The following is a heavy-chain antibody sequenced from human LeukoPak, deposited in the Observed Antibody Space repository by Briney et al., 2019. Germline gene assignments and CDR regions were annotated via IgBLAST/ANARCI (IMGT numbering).Heavy chain of an antibody. D-gene: IGHD4-17*01. J-gene: IGHJ4*02. CDR3: AKDAAITLDYGDYHFDY. CDR2: ISGSGGST. V-gene: IGHV3-23*01. CDR1: GLTFSSYA. Sequence: GGSLRLSCAASGLTFSSYAMSWVRQAPGKGLEWVSAISGSGGSTYYADSVKGRFTISRDNSKNTLYLQMNSLRAEDTAVYYCAKDAAITLDYGDYHFDYWGQGTLVTVSS.